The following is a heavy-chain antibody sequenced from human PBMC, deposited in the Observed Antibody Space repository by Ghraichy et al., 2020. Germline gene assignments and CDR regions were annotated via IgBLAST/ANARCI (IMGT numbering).Heavy chain of an antibody. V-gene: IGHV3-30*03. CDR1: GFTFSSYG. Sequence: GGSLRLSCAASGFTFSSYGMHWVRPAPGKGLEWVAVISYDGTNKYYADSVKGRFTFSRDNSKNTLYLQMNSLRAEDTAVYYCARDLEGYGDHEFGYWGQGTLVTVSS. D-gene: IGHD4-17*01. CDR2: ISYDGTNK. J-gene: IGHJ4*02. CDR3: ARDLEGYGDHEFGY.